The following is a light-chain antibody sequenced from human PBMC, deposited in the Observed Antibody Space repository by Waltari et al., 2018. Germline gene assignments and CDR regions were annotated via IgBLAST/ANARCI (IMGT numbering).Light chain of an antibody. CDR2: DKY. Sequence: SVLTQPPAVSAAPGQTVTISCSGSTSNTGSDVACWYQQLPVTAPKVLIYDKYRRPSGTPDRFSGSRSGSSATLAITGLQTGDEGDYYCGTWDSSLRTYVFGTGTKVTVL. V-gene: IGLV1-51*01. CDR1: TSNTGSDV. J-gene: IGLJ1*01. CDR3: GTWDSSLRTYV.